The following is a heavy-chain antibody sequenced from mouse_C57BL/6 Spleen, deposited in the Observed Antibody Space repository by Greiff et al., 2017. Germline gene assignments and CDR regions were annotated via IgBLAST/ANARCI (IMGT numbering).Heavy chain of an antibody. D-gene: IGHD1-1*02. J-gene: IGHJ2*01. Sequence: VQRVESGAELARPGASVKLSCKASGYTFTSYGISWVKQRTGQGLEWIGEIYPRSGNTYYNEKFKGKATLTADKSSSTAYMELRSLTSEDSAVYFCAREDGAQGYFDYWGQGTTLTVSS. CDR3: AREDGAQGYFDY. CDR1: GYTFTSYG. CDR2: IYPRSGNT. V-gene: IGHV1-81*01.